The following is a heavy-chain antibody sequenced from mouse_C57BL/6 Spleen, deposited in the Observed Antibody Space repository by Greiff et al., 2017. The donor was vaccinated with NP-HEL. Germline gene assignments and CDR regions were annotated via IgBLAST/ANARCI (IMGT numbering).Heavy chain of an antibody. Sequence: VQLQQSGTELVKPGASVKLSCKASGYTFTSYWMHWVKQRPGQGLEWIGNINPSTGGTNNNEKFKSKDTLTVDKYSSTAYMQLSSLTDEDSAVYDRARSYGNDNHYFDYWGQGTTLTVAS. V-gene: IGHV1-53*01. CDR3: ARSYGNDNHYFDY. D-gene: IGHD2-14*01. CDR2: INPSTGGT. J-gene: IGHJ2*01. CDR1: GYTFTSYW.